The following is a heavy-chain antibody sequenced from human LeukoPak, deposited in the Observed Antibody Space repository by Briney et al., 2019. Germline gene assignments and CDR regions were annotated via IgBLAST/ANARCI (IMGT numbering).Heavy chain of an antibody. CDR3: ARERTSVVSPCVY. CDR2: ITSSSGYI. J-gene: IGHJ1*01. D-gene: IGHD4-23*01. CDR1: GFTFSSYY. V-gene: IGHV3-21*01. Sequence: GGSLRLSCAASGFTFSSYYMNWVRQAPGKGLEWVSAITSSSGYIYYADSVGGRFTISRDNGKDSLYLQVNSLRADDTAVYYCARERTSVVSPCVYWGQGTLVTVSS.